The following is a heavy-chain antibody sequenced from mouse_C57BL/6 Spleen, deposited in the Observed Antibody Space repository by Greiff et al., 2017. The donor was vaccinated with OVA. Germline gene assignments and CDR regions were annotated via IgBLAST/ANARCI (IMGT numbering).Heavy chain of an antibody. Sequence: EVQLQQSGPGLVKPSQSLSLTCSVTGYSITSGYYWNWIRQFPGNKLVWMGYISYDGSNKYNPYLKNRISITRDTSKNQFFLKLNSVTTEDTATYYCARGGGSAAFYWGQGTLVTVSA. V-gene: IGHV3-6*01. CDR2: ISYDGSN. J-gene: IGHJ3*01. D-gene: IGHD6-1*01. CDR1: GYSITSGYY. CDR3: ARGGGSAAFY.